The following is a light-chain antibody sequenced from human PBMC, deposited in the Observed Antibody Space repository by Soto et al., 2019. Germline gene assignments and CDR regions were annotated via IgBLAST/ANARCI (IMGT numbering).Light chain of an antibody. CDR2: HAP. CDR1: QTINNW. V-gene: IGKV1-5*01. J-gene: IGKJ1*01. Sequence: DIQMTQSPSTLSASIGDRVTITCRASQTINNWLAWYQQKPGKAPNLLIYHAPNLETGVPSRFSGSAFGTEFTLTISSLQPDDFATYYCQHYNSYPWTFGQGTKVDIK. CDR3: QHYNSYPWT.